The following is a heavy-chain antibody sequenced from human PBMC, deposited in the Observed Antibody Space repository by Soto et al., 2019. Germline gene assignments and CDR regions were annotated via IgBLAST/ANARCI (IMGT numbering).Heavy chain of an antibody. J-gene: IGHJ4*02. CDR1: GYTFTSHG. Sequence: QVHLVQSGAAVKKPGASVKVSCKASGYTFTSHGISWVRQAPGQGLEWMGWISTYSGNTNYTQKLQGRVTMTTDTSTSTAYMELRSLRSDDTAVFYCARVDQGDFDYWGQGPLVTVSS. V-gene: IGHV1-18*01. CDR3: ARVDQGDFDY. CDR2: ISTYSGNT.